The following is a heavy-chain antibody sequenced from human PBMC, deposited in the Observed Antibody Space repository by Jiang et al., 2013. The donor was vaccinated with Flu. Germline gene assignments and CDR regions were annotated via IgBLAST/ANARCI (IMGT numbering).Heavy chain of an antibody. Sequence: VQLVESGGGLVKPGGSLRLSCAASQFTFSNAWMTWVRQAPGKGLEWVGRVQSNGAGGTTDYAAPVRGRFTISRDDSKITLYLQMNSLKTEDTAVYYCTTSVSTEWYAPFGHHYYGMDVWGQGTTVTVSS. CDR2: VQSNGAGGTT. CDR1: QFTFSNAW. J-gene: IGHJ6*02. CDR3: TTSVSTEWYAPFGHHYYGMDV. D-gene: IGHD3-3*01. V-gene: IGHV3-15*01.